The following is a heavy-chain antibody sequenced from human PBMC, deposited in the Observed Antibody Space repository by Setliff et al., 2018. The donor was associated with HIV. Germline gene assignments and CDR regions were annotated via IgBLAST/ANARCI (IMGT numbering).Heavy chain of an antibody. Sequence: PSETLSLTCTVSGGSFSSGGYYWNWIRQYPVKGLEWIGHIYYNGRTLFNPALGTRLNMSVDTSENQFSLHLNSVTAADTAVYYCVRERRRSPLSYGLDVWGQGTTVTVSS. CDR1: GGSFSSGGYY. CDR3: VRERRRSPLSYGLDV. CDR2: IYYNGRT. J-gene: IGHJ6*02. V-gene: IGHV4-31*03.